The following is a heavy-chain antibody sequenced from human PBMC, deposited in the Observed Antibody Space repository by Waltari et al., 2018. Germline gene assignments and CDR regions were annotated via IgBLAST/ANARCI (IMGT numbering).Heavy chain of an antibody. CDR3: ARDSPSYYDFWSGYPYYFDY. CDR2: IYTIGST. D-gene: IGHD3-3*01. Sequence: QVQLQESGPGLVKPSQTLSLTCTVSGGSISSYYWSWIRQHAGKGLEWIGRIYTIGSTNYTPSLKRRVTMSVDTSKNQFSLKLSSVTAADTAVYYCARDSPSYYDFWSGYPYYFDYWGQGTLVTVSS. CDR1: GGSISSYY. J-gene: IGHJ4*02. V-gene: IGHV4-4*07.